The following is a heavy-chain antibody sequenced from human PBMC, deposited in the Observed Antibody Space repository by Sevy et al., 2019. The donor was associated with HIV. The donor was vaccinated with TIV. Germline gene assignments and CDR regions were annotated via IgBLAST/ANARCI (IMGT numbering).Heavy chain of an antibody. CDR3: ARRAYEQWLVELDYFGY. J-gene: IGHJ4*02. V-gene: IGHV5-51*01. CDR1: GYSFTSYW. CDR2: IYPGDSDT. D-gene: IGHD6-19*01. Sequence: GESLKISCKGSGYSFTSYWIGWVRQMPGKGLEWMGIIYPGDSDTRYSPSFQGQVTISAGKSISTAYLQWSSLKASVTAMYYCARRAYEQWLVELDYFGYWGQGTLVPVSS.